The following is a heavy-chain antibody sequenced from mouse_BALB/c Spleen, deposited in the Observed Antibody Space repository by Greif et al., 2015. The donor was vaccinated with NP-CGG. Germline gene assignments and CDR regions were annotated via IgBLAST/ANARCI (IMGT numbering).Heavy chain of an antibody. D-gene: IGHD2-3*01. V-gene: IGHV7-3*02. CDR1: GFTFTDYY. J-gene: IGHJ4*01. CDR3: ARDNDGYSYYYAMDY. Sequence: EVKLVESGGGLVQPGGSLRLSCATSGFTFTDYYMSWVRQPPGKALEWLGFIRNKANGYTTEYSASVKGRFTISRDNSQSILYLQMNTLRAEDSATYYRARDNDGYSYYYAMDYWGQGTSVTVSS. CDR2: IRNKANGYTT.